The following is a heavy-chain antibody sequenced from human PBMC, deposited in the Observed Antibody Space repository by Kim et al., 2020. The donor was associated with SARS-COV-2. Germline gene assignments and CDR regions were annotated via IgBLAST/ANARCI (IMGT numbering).Heavy chain of an antibody. J-gene: IGHJ5*02. D-gene: IGHD6-13*01. Sequence: GGSLRLSCAASGFTFSDYYMSWIRQAPGKGLEWVSYISSSSSYTNYADSVKGRFTISRDNAKNSLYLQMNSLRAEDTAVYYCARGGQIAAAGTGWFDPWGQGTLVTVSS. CDR2: ISSSSSYT. V-gene: IGHV3-11*05. CDR3: ARGGQIAAAGTGWFDP. CDR1: GFTFSDYY.